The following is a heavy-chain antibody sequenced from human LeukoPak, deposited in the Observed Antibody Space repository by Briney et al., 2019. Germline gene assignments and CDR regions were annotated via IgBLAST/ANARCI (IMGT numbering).Heavy chain of an antibody. CDR3: AKTYCSSTSCPQGY. Sequence: GSLRLSCAASGFTFSSYAMSWVRQAPGKGLEWVSAISGSGGSTYYADSVKGRFTNSRDNSKNTLYLQMNSLRAEDTAVYYCAKTYCSSTSCPQGYWGQGTLVTVSS. CDR1: GFTFSSYA. J-gene: IGHJ4*02. V-gene: IGHV3-23*01. D-gene: IGHD2-2*01. CDR2: ISGSGGST.